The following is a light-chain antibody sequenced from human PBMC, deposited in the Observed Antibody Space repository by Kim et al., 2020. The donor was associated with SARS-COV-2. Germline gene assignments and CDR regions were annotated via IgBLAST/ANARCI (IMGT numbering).Light chain of an antibody. V-gene: IGKV3-11*01. Sequence: EIVLTQSPATLSLSPGERATLSCRASQFVDTHLAWYQQKPGQPPRLLIFDASTRATGVPGRFGGSGSGTDFTLTISSLEPEDFAVYYCQQRTIWPPLTFGGGTKVDIK. CDR1: QFVDTH. CDR2: DAS. J-gene: IGKJ4*01. CDR3: QQRTIWPPLT.